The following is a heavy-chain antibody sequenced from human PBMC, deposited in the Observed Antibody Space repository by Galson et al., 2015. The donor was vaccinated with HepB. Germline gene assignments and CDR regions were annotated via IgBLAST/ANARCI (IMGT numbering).Heavy chain of an antibody. CDR3: ASSWSMVVTAIPFDY. Sequence: SLRLSCAASGFTFSSYEMNWVRQAPGKGLEWVSYISSSGSTIYYADSVKGRFTISRDNAKNSLYLQMNSLRADDTAVYYCASSWSMVVTAIPFDYWGQGTLVTVSS. CDR2: ISSSGSTI. CDR1: GFTFSSYE. D-gene: IGHD2-21*02. V-gene: IGHV3-48*03. J-gene: IGHJ4*02.